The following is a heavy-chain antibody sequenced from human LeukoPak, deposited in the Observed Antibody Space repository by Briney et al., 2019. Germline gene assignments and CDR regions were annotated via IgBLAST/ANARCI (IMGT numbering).Heavy chain of an antibody. CDR3: AREDRDYYFMDV. CDR1: GGTFSSYA. V-gene: IGHV1-69*05. CDR2: IIPIFGTA. Sequence: SVKVSCKASGGTFSSYAISWVRQAPGQGLEWMGWIIPIFGTANYAQKFQGRVTISTDESTSTAYMELSSLRSEDTAVYHCAREDRDYYFMDVWGKGTTVTVSS. J-gene: IGHJ6*03.